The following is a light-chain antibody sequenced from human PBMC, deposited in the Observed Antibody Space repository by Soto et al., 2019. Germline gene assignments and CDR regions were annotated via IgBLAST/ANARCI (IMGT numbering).Light chain of an antibody. V-gene: IGLV1-40*01. Sequence: QSVLTQPPSVSGAPGQRITISCTGTSSTIGAGYDVHWYQQLPGTAPKLLIYDNGNRPSGVPDRFSASKSDTSASLAITGLQADDEADYYCQSYDSSLNGHVVFGGGTKLTVL. CDR3: QSYDSSLNGHVV. CDR2: DNG. J-gene: IGLJ2*01. CDR1: SSTIGAGYD.